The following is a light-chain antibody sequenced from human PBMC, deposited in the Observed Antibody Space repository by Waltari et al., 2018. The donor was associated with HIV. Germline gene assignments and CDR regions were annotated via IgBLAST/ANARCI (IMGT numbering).Light chain of an antibody. J-gene: IGLJ3*02. Sequence: QSALTQPRSVSGSPGQPATISCPGTSSAVGGYNYVSWYQQHPGKAPKLMIYDVSKRPSGVPDRFSGSKSGNTASLTISGLQAEDEADYYCCSYAGSSWVFGGGTKLTVL. V-gene: IGLV2-11*01. CDR2: DVS. CDR3: CSYAGSSWV. CDR1: SSAVGGYNY.